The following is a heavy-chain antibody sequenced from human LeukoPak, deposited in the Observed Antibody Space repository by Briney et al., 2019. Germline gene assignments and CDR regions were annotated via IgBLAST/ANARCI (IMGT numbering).Heavy chain of an antibody. J-gene: IGHJ3*02. CDR1: GGTISSYY. V-gene: IGHV4-59*08. Sequence: SETLSLTCTVSGGTISSYYWSWIRQPPGKGLEWIGYIYYSGSTSYNPSLRSRVTILVDTSKNQFSLKLSSVTDADTGVYYCGRHEREASLDHALDIWGQGTMVTVSS. CDR3: GRHEREASLDHALDI. CDR2: IYYSGST. D-gene: IGHD3/OR15-3a*01.